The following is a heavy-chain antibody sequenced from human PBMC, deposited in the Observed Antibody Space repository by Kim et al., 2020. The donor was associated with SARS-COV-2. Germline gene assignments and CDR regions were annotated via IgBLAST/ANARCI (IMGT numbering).Heavy chain of an antibody. CDR3: ARGFSGGGTGSYWYFDL. D-gene: IGHD3-10*01. J-gene: IGHJ2*01. V-gene: IGHV3-13*01. Sequence: VKGRFTISRENAKNSLYLQMNSLRAGDTAVYYCARGFSGGGTGSYWYFDLWGRGTLVTVSS.